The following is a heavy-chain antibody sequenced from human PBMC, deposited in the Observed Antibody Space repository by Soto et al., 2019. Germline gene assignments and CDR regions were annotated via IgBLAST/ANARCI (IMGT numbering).Heavy chain of an antibody. CDR2: IITILGIA. D-gene: IGHD3-10*01. V-gene: IGHV1-69*02. Sequence: QVQLVQSGAEVKKPGASVKVSCKASGGTFSSYSISWVPQAPGQGLEWIGRIITILGIANYAQKFQGRVTITADKSTSPAYMELSSLRPEDTAVYYSASSWRVLIEYWGQGTLVTVYS. J-gene: IGHJ4*02. CDR1: GGTFSSYS. CDR3: ASSWRVLIEY.